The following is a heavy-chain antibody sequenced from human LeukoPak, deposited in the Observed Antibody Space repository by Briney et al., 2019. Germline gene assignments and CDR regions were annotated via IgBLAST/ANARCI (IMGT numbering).Heavy chain of an antibody. Sequence: ASVKVSCKASGYTFTGYYMHWVRQAPGQGLEWMGWINPNSGGTNYAQKFQGRVTMTRDTSISTAYMELSRLRSDDTAVYDCARDSRSGGSYYEFDYWGQGTLVTVSS. D-gene: IGHD1-26*01. CDR3: ARDSRSGGSYYEFDY. J-gene: IGHJ4*02. V-gene: IGHV1-2*02. CDR2: INPNSGGT. CDR1: GYTFTGYY.